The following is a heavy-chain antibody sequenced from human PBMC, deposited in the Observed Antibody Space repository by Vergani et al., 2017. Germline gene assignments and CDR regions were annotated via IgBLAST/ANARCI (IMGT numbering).Heavy chain of an antibody. CDR2: IKQDGSEK. V-gene: IGHV3-7*01. Sequence: EVQLVESGGGLVQPGGSLRLSCAASGFTFSSYWMSWVRQAPGKGLEWVANIKQDGSEKYYVDSVKGRFTISRDNAKNSLYLQMNSLRAEDTAVYYCARSLTIFGVSTDAFDIWGQGTMVTVSS. J-gene: IGHJ3*02. D-gene: IGHD3-3*01. CDR1: GFTFSSYW. CDR3: ARSLTIFGVSTDAFDI.